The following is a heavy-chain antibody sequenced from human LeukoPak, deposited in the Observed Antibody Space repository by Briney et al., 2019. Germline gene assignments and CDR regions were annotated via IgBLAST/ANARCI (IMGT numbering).Heavy chain of an antibody. D-gene: IGHD5-12*01. Sequence: GASVKVSCKASGYNFTSYGISWVRQAPGQGLEWMGWISAYNGNTNYAQKLQGRVTMTTDTSTSTAYMELRSLRSDDTAVYYCARDWDIVTAFNWFDPWGQGTLVTVSS. CDR3: ARDWDIVTAFNWFDP. CDR1: GYNFTSYG. V-gene: IGHV1-18*01. J-gene: IGHJ5*02. CDR2: ISAYNGNT.